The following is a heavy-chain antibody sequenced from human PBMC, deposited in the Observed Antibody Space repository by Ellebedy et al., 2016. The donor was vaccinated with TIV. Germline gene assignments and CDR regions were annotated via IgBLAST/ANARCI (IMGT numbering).Heavy chain of an antibody. J-gene: IGHJ5*02. D-gene: IGHD1-14*01. CDR3: ARDTRFIDHQHNWFDP. V-gene: IGHV3-11*01. CDR2: IASGGERI. CDR1: GFIFSDFQ. Sequence: GESLKISCAASGFIFSDFQMSWIRQAPGKGLECISYIASGGERIYYADSVKGRFTISRDDSTSSLSLHLNSLRAEDTSVYDCARDTRFIDHQHNWFDPWGQGTLVTVSS.